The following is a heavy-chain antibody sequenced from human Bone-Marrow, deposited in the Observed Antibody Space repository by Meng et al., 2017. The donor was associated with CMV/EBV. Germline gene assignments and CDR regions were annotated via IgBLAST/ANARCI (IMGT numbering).Heavy chain of an antibody. CDR2: ISGSGAST. CDR1: GFSFSGYA. J-gene: IGHJ4*02. V-gene: IGHV3-23*01. CDR3: AKASRGYSGSYLDH. Sequence: GESLKISCAASGFSFSGYAISWVRQAPGKGLEWVSAISGSGASTYYADSVRGRFTVSRDNPEDTLYLQMNSLRAEDTAVYYCAKASRGYSGSYLDHWGQGTLVTVSS. D-gene: IGHD1-26*01.